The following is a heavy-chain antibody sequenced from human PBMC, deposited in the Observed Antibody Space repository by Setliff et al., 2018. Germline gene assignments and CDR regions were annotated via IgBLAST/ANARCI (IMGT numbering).Heavy chain of an antibody. CDR3: TRDRGPYDFWGAYFVY. D-gene: IGHD3-3*01. J-gene: IGHJ4*02. Sequence: GGSLRLSCAASGFTFSSYEMNWVRQAPGKGLEWVSYISSSGSTIYYAAPVEGRFTISRDDSRNTLSLHMSSLKTEDTAVYYCTRDRGPYDFWGAYFVYWGQGSLVTVSS. CDR1: GFTFSSYE. V-gene: IGHV3-48*03. CDR2: ISSSGSTI.